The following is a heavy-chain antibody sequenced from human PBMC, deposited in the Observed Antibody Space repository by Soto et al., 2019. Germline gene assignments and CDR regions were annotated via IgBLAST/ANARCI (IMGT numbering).Heavy chain of an antibody. V-gene: IGHV1-69*12. CDR1: GGTFSSYA. Sequence: QVQLVQSGAEVKKPGSSVKVSCKASGGTFSSYAISWVRQAPGQGLEWMGGIIPIFGTANYAPKFQGRVTXXAXDXXSTAYMELSSLRSEDTAVYYCARDRWGVDTAMDDYWGQGTLVTVSS. D-gene: IGHD5-18*01. CDR2: IIPIFGTA. CDR3: ARDRWGVDTAMDDY. J-gene: IGHJ4*02.